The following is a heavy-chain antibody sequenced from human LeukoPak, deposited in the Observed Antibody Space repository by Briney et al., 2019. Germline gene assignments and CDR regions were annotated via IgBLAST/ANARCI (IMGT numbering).Heavy chain of an antibody. CDR2: INFNGGTA. CDR1: GFTFSIYA. D-gene: IGHD6-19*01. Sequence: GGSLRLSCAASGFTFSIYAMSWVRQAPGKGLEWGSVINFNGGTAHYAGSVRGRFTISRDNSKNIVSLQMKSLRADDTAIYFCVRDRGSGWYYMDLWGQGTLVTVSS. J-gene: IGHJ4*02. V-gene: IGHV3-23*01. CDR3: VRDRGSGWYYMDL.